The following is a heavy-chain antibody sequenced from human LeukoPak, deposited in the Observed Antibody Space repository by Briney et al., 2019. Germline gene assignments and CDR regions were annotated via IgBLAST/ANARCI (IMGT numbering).Heavy chain of an antibody. D-gene: IGHD2-2*01. Sequence: ASVKVSCKASGYTFTGYYMHWVRQAPGQGLEWMGWVNPNSGGTNYAQKFQGRVSITRATYISKASMELSRLRPDDTAVYYCARSRGYQLPLGAFDIRGQRTMVTVSS. CDR1: GYTFTGYY. V-gene: IGHV1-2*02. CDR3: ARSRGYQLPLGAFDI. CDR2: VNPNSGGT. J-gene: IGHJ3*02.